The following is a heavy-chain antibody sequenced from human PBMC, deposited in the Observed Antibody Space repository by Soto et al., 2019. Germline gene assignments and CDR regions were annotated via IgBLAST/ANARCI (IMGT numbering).Heavy chain of an antibody. CDR1: GFIFSTYA. CDR3: AKLPPISYDSSGH. V-gene: IGHV3-23*01. J-gene: IGHJ4*02. Sequence: GGSLRLSCAASGFIFSTYAMDWVRQAPGKGLEWVSGISGSGAGTYYADSVKGRFTISRDNSKNTLYLQMNSLRAEDTAVYYCAKLPPISYDSSGHWGQGTLVTVSS. D-gene: IGHD3-22*01. CDR2: ISGSGAGT.